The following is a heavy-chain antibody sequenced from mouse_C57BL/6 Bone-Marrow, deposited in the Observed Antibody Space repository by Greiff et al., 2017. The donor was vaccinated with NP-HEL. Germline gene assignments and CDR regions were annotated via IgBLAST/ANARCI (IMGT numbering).Heavy chain of an antibody. CDR3: ARSLPPYGNPPMDY. D-gene: IGHD2-1*01. CDR1: GYTFTSYW. CDR2: VDPSDSYT. J-gene: IGHJ4*01. Sequence: QVQLQQPGAELVMPGASVKLSCKASGYTFTSYWMHWVKQRPGQGLEWIGEVDPSDSYTNYNQKFKGKSTLTVDKSSSTAYMQLSSLTSEDSAVYYCARSLPPYGNPPMDYWGQGTSVTVSS. V-gene: IGHV1-69*01.